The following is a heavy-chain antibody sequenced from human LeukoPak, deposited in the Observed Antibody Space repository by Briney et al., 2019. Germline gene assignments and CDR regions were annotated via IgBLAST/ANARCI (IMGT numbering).Heavy chain of an antibody. D-gene: IGHD6-13*01. V-gene: IGHV7-4-1*02. CDR2: INTNTGNP. CDR1: GYTFTSYA. Sequence: ASVKVSCKASGYTFTSYAMSWVRQAPGQGLEWMGWINTNTGNPTYAQGFTGRFVFSLDTSVSTAYLQISSLKAEDTAVYYCAGGDHSSSPPRLSYWFDPWGQGTLVTVSS. CDR3: AGGDHSSSPPRLSYWFDP. J-gene: IGHJ5*02.